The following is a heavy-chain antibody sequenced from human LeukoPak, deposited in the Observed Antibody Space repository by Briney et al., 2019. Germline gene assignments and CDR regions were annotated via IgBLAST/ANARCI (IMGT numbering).Heavy chain of an antibody. CDR3: AKSIRGIADFDY. CDR2: ISYDGSNK. D-gene: IGHD6-13*01. V-gene: IGHV3-30*18. CDR1: GFTFSSYG. Sequence: GGSLRLSCAASGFTFSSYGMHWVRQAPGKGLEWVAVISYDGSNKYYADSVKGRFTISRDNSKNTLYLQMNSLRAEDTAVYYRAKSIRGIADFDYWGQGTLVTVSS. J-gene: IGHJ4*02.